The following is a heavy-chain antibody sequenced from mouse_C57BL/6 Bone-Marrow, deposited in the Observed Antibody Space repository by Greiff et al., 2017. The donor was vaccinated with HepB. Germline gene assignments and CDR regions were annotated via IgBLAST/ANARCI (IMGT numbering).Heavy chain of an antibody. J-gene: IGHJ3*01. V-gene: IGHV1-64*01. CDR2: IHPNSGST. D-gene: IGHD2-2*01. Sequence: QVQLQQPGAELVKPGASVKLSCKASGYTFTSYWMHWVKQRPGQGLEWIGMIHPNSGSTNYNEKFKSKATLTVDKSSSTASMQLSSLTSEDSAVYYCARGNYGSAWFAYWGQGTLVTVSA. CDR1: GYTFTSYW. CDR3: ARGNYGSAWFAY.